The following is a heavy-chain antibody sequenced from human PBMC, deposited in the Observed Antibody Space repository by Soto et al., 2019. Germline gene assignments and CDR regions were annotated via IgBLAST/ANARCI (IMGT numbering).Heavy chain of an antibody. V-gene: IGHV3-7*01. J-gene: IGHJ6*02. CDR2: IKQDGSEK. D-gene: IGHD5-18*01. CDR3: ARYSYGRPYYYYYGMDV. Sequence: GSLRLSCAASGFTFSSYWMSWVRQAPGKGLEWVANIKQDGSEKYYVDSVKGRFTISRDNAKNSLYLQMNSLRAEDTAVYYCARYSYGRPYYYYYGMDVWGQGTTVTVLL. CDR1: GFTFSSYW.